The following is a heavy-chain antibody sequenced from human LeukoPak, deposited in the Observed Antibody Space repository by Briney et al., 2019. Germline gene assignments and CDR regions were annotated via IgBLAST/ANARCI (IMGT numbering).Heavy chain of an antibody. D-gene: IGHD3-22*01. Sequence: GESLKISCKGSGYSFTSYWIGWVRQMPGKGLEWMGIIYPGDSDTRYSPSFQGQVTISADKSISTAYLQWSSLKASDTAMYYCARLPGRAYDSTANDAFDIWGQGTMVTVSS. CDR1: GYSFTSYW. J-gene: IGHJ3*02. V-gene: IGHV5-51*01. CDR3: ARLPGRAYDSTANDAFDI. CDR2: IYPGDSDT.